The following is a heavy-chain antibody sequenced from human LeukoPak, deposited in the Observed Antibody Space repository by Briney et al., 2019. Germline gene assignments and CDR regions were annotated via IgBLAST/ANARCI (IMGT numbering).Heavy chain of an antibody. D-gene: IGHD5-24*01. CDR3: ARDAGYNIDY. Sequence: GGSLRLSCTASGFTFSSYAMNWVHQAPGKGLEWVSYISSSGSTIYYADSVKGRFTISRDNAKNSLYLQMNSLRAEDTAVYYCARDAGYNIDYWGQGTLVTVSS. CDR2: ISSSGSTI. J-gene: IGHJ4*02. CDR1: GFTFSSYA. V-gene: IGHV3-48*03.